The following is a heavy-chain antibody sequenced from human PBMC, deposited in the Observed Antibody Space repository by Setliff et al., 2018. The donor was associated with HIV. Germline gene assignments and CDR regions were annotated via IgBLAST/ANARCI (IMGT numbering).Heavy chain of an antibody. J-gene: IGHJ5*02. V-gene: IGHV4-39*01. D-gene: IGHD6-13*01. CDR2: IYSSGST. Sequence: SETLSLTCTVSVVSTSTSGYYWGWIRQPPGKGREWIGSIYSSGSTYYNPSLKSRITISVFTSSQQLSLTLTSVTPADTAVYYCARLRAAGTVHYFDPWGQGTQVTVPQ. CDR3: ARLRAAGTVHYFDP. CDR1: VVSTSTSGYY.